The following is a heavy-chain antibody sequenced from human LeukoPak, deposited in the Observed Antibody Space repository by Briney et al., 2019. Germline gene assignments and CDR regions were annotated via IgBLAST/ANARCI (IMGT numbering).Heavy chain of an antibody. V-gene: IGHV4-59*01. Sequence: SETPSLTCTVSGDSISSYFWSWIRQPPGKGLDWITYIYYRGTTNYNPSLKSRVTISIDTSKNQFPLKLSSVTAADTAVYCCARATHNWNGWYYYYMDVWGKGTTVTVSS. CDR2: IYYRGTT. CDR1: GDSISSYF. J-gene: IGHJ6*03. CDR3: ARATHNWNGWYYYYMDV. D-gene: IGHD1-20*01.